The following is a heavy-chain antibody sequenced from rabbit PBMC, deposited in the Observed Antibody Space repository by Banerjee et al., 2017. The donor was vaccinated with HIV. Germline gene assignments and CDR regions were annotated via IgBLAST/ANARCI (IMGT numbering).Heavy chain of an antibody. CDR2: TGTGGGSA. J-gene: IGHJ4*01. D-gene: IGHD8-1*01. V-gene: IGHV1S43*01. CDR3: PGDAGSSYGMFNS. CDR1: GIDFSSGND. Sequence: QEQLEEAGGGLMTAGGTLTLTSTASGIDFSSGNDMCWVRQAPGKGLEWIGGTGTGGGSAWYARWVNRRSTITRSTSLNPVDLKMTSLAVADSASSCCPGDAGSSYGMFNSWGLGTVASV.